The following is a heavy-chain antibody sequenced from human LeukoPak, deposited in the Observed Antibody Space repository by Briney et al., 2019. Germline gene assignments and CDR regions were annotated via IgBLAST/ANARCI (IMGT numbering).Heavy chain of an antibody. CDR2: IYATGST. CDR1: GASISSDSYY. CDR3: ARQTFGVLYFDS. Sequence: SETLSLTCTVSGASISSDSYYWSWIRQPAGKGLEWIGRIYATGSTNYNPSLKSRVTISLDTSKNQFSLKLSSVTAADTAVYYCARQTFGVLYFDSWGQGTLVIVSS. D-gene: IGHD3-10*01. J-gene: IGHJ4*02. V-gene: IGHV4-61*02.